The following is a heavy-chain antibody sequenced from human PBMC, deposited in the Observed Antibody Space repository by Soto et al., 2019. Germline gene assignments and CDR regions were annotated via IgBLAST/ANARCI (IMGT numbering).Heavy chain of an antibody. V-gene: IGHV4-39*01. CDR1: GGSISSSSYY. CDR2: IYYSGST. CDR3: ARPSKDDVDV. Sequence: SETLSLTCTVSGGSISSSSYYWGWIRQPPGKGLEWIGSIYYSGSTYYNPSLKSRVTISVDTSKNQFSLKLSSVTAADTAVYYCARPSKDDVDVWGKGTTVTVSS. D-gene: IGHD3-3*01. J-gene: IGHJ6*04.